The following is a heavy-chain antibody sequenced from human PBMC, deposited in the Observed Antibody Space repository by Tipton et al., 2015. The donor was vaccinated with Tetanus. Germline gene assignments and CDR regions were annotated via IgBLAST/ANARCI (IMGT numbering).Heavy chain of an antibody. CDR3: ASAPKKRSIAVAGISPPDY. J-gene: IGHJ4*02. CDR2: INPNSGGT. D-gene: IGHD6-19*01. CDR1: GGTFSSYA. Sequence: QSGPEVKKPGSSVKVSCKASGGTFSSYAISWVRQAPGQGLEWMGWINPNSGGTNYAQKFQGRVTMTRDTSISTAYMEPSRLRSDDTAVYYCASAPKKRSIAVAGISPPDYWGQGTLVTVSS. V-gene: IGHV1-2*02.